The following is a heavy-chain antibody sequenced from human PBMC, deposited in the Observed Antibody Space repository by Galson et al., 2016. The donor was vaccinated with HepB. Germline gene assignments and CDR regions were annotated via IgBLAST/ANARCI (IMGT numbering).Heavy chain of an antibody. J-gene: IGHJ3*02. CDR1: GFTFSSYW. CDR3: ARESPTTAGAFDI. V-gene: IGHV3-74*01. Sequence: SLRLSCAASGFTFSSYWMYWVRQAPGKGLVWVSRIHSAGSTTSYADSVKGRFTVSRDNAKNTLYMQMNSLRAEDTAVYYCARESPTTAGAFDIWGQGTMVTVSS. D-gene: IGHD4-17*01. CDR2: IHSAGSTT.